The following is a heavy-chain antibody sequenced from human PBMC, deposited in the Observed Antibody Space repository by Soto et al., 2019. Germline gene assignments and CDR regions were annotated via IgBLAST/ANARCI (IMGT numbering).Heavy chain of an antibody. V-gene: IGHV3-48*02. D-gene: IGHD2-2*03. Sequence: EVQVVESGGGLVQPGGSLRLSCAASGFTFSRYGMNWVRQAPGKGPEWVAYISSSSSTIYYADSVKGRFTISRDNAKNSLYLQMNSLRDEDTAVYYCVRDGYCVSTTCYFLPDVWGQGTTVTVSS. CDR3: VRDGYCVSTTCYFLPDV. CDR2: ISSSSSTI. CDR1: GFTFSRYG. J-gene: IGHJ6*02.